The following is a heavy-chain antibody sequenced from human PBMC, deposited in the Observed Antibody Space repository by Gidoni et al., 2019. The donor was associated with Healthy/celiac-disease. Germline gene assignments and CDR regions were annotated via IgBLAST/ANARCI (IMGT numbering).Heavy chain of an antibody. V-gene: IGHV3-48*02. CDR2: ISSSSSPL. J-gene: IGHJ4*02. Sequence: EVQLVESGGGLVQPGGSLRLSCAASGFTFSSYSMHWVRQAPGKGLEWVSYISSSSSPLYYADSVKGRFTISRDNAKNSLYLQMNSLRDEDTAVYYCARDGVGVYCSSTSCYEWDSHFDYWGQGTLVTVSS. D-gene: IGHD2-2*01. CDR1: GFTFSSYS. CDR3: ARDGVGVYCSSTSCYEWDSHFDY.